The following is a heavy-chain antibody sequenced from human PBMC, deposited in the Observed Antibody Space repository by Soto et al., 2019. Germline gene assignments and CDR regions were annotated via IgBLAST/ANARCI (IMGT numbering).Heavy chain of an antibody. CDR3: VFTVDAFDI. V-gene: IGHV3-33*01. CDR1: GFTFSSYG. D-gene: IGHD3-9*01. CDR2: IWYDGSNK. J-gene: IGHJ3*02. Sequence: QVQLVESGGGVVQPGRSLRLSCAASGFTFSSYGMHWVRQAPGKGLEWVAVIWYDGSNKYYADSVKDRFTISRDNSKNTLYLQMNSLRAEDTAVYYCVFTVDAFDIWGQGTMVTVSS.